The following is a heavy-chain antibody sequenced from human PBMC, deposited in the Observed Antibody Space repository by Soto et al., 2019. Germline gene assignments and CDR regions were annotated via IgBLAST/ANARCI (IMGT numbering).Heavy chain of an antibody. J-gene: IGHJ4*01. CDR1: GFTFSNYG. D-gene: IGHD6-19*01. CDR3: AKEIKVAGDLDY. V-gene: IGHV3-30*18. Sequence: QVRLVESGGGVVQPGRSLRLSCVASGFTFSNYGIHWVRQAAGKGLEWVGVISARGDITYYSNFVKGRFTISRDNSKNTLFLQMDSLRLEDTAMYYCAKEIKVAGDLDYWGHGTLVTVSS. CDR2: ISARGDIT.